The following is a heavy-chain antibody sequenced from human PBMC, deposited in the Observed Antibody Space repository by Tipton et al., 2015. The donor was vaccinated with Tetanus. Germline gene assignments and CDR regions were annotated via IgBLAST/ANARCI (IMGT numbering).Heavy chain of an antibody. V-gene: IGHV4-4*07. Sequence: LRLSCTVSGGSLNTFYWNWIRQPAGKGLEWIGRVYSSGSTNYNPSLKSRVTMSINASKNQFSLELTSLTAADTAVYYCARDFRERSGTYYSYYYTIDVWGQGTTVTVSS. CDR3: ARDFRERSGTYYSYYYTIDV. J-gene: IGHJ6*02. CDR1: GGSLNTFY. D-gene: IGHD1-26*01. CDR2: VYSSGST.